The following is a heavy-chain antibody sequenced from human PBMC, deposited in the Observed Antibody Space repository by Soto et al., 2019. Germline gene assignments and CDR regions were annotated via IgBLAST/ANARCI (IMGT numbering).Heavy chain of an antibody. J-gene: IGHJ4*02. V-gene: IGHV3-7*01. CDR1: GFTFSSYW. Sequence: GGSLRLSCAASGFTFSSYWMSWVRQAPGKGLEWVANIKQDGSGKYYVDSVKGRFTISRDNAKNSLYLQMNSLRAEDTAVYYCAREGLDDFWSGYSPRSCYWGQGTLVTVSS. CDR3: AREGLDDFWSGYSPRSCY. D-gene: IGHD3-3*01. CDR2: IKQDGSGK.